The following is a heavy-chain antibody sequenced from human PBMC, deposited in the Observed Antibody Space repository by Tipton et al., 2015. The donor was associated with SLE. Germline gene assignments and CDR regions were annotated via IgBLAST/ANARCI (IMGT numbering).Heavy chain of an antibody. J-gene: IGHJ5*02. V-gene: IGHV4-39*06. CDR1: GGAIGSSDYY. Sequence: TLSLTCTVSGGAIGSSDYYWAWLRQPPGKGLGWIGSFHFSGHTYYSPSPKSRVTTSVDTSKNQITLKVYSVTAADTAVYYCARGASAVAGSGWFDPWGQGTLVIVSS. CDR2: FHFSGHT. D-gene: IGHD6-19*01. CDR3: ARGASAVAGSGWFDP.